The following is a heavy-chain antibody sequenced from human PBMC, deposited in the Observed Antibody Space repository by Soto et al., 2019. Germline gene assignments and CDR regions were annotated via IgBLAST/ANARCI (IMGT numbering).Heavy chain of an antibody. CDR1: GYPFTSAG. D-gene: IGHD3-10*01. CDR3: ARDLYISGSYYTDY. V-gene: IGHV1-18*01. CDR2: ISVYNGNT. Sequence: QVQLVQSGVEVKKPWASVKVSCNASGYPFTSAGISWVRQAPGQALAWMGWISVYNGNTKYAQKFQGRVTMTTDTATSTAYMELRSLTSDDTAVYYCARDLYISGSYYTDYWGQGTLVTVSA. J-gene: IGHJ4*02.